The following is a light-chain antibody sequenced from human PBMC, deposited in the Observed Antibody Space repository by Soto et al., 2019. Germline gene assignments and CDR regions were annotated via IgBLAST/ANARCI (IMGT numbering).Light chain of an antibody. CDR3: KQYNSPTWT. V-gene: IGKV3-20*01. CDR2: GAS. J-gene: IGKJ1*01. CDR1: QSVPVKY. Sequence: DIVLTQSPGTLSLSTGERATLSCRASQSVPVKYLAWLQQKPGQSPRLLIFGASSRATGIPDRFSGSGSGTEFTLTISRLEPEDFAVYYCKQYNSPTWTLGKGNKV.